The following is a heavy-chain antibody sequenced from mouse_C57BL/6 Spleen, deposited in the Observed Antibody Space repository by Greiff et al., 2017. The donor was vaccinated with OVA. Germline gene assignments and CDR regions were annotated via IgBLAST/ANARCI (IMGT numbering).Heavy chain of an antibody. CDR3: ARGFYDGYWCAY. Sequence: EVKVEESGGGLVKPGGSLKLSCAASGFTFSSYAMSWVRQTPEKRLEWVATISDGGSYTYYPDNVKGRFTISRDNAKNNLYLQMSHLKSEDTAMYYCARGFYDGYWCAYWGQGTLVTVSA. CDR2: ISDGGSYT. CDR1: GFTFSSYA. V-gene: IGHV5-4*03. J-gene: IGHJ3*01. D-gene: IGHD2-3*01.